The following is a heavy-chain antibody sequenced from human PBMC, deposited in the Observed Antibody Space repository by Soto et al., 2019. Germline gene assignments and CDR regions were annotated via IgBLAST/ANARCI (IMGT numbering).Heavy chain of an antibody. CDR2: IIPIFGSA. CDR1: GGNFKSYG. J-gene: IGHJ5*02. D-gene: IGHD3-22*01. Sequence: ASVKVSCKASGGNFKSYGFSWVRRAPGQGLEWMGGIIPIFGSANYAQNFQGRVTIAADESTATAYMELRSLRSEDTAVYYCARVSMIPIPWFDPWGQGTLVTVSS. V-gene: IGHV1-69*13. CDR3: ARVSMIPIPWFDP.